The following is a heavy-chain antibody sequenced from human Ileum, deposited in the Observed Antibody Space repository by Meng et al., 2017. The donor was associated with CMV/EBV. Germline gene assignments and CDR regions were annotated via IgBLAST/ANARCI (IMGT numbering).Heavy chain of an antibody. CDR2: IYSGEST. J-gene: IGHJ4*02. CDR1: EFSVIRNN. D-gene: IGHD1-26*01. Sequence: GESLKISCTASEFSVIRNNMTWVRQAPGKGLERVSAIYSGESTYYADSVKGRFTISRDNSKNTLYLQMNSLRAEDTAVYYCAKKYSGSFDYWGQGTLVTVSS. CDR3: AKKYSGSFDY. V-gene: IGHV3-53*01.